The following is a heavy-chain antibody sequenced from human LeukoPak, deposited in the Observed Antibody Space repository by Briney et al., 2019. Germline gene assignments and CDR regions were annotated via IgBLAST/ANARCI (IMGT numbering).Heavy chain of an antibody. CDR1: GGSFSNYY. CDR2: LHPSGST. CDR3: ARGLDTYKSGVD. J-gene: IGHJ4*02. V-gene: IGHV4-34*01. D-gene: IGHD1-26*01. Sequence: NPSETLSLTCAVYGGSFSNYYCAWIRQAPGKGLEWIGELHPSGSTNYNPSLLSRVILSLDASKNQFSLRLTSVTAADTAVYFCARGLDTYKSGVDWGQGTLVTVSS.